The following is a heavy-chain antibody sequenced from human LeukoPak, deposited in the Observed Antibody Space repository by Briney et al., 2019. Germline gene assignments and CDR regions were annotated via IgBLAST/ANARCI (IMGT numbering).Heavy chain of an antibody. CDR3: AGQDWLADRYYFDY. CDR2: ISSSSSYI. D-gene: IGHD3-9*01. CDR1: GFTFSTYS. Sequence: GGSLRLSCAASGFTFSTYSMNWVRQAPGKGLEWVSFISSSSSYIYYADSVKGRFTISRDNAKNSLYLQMNSLRAEDTAVYYCAGQDWLADRYYFDYWGQGALVTVSS. V-gene: IGHV3-21*01. J-gene: IGHJ4*02.